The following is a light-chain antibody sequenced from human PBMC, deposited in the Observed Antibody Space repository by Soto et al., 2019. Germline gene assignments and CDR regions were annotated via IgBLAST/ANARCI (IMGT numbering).Light chain of an antibody. V-gene: IGKV3-20*01. Sequence: EIVLTQSPATLSLSPGERATLSCRASQSVTSSYLAWYQQKPGQAPRLLIYGASSRATGIPDRFSGSGSGTDFTLTISRLEPEDFAVYYCQQYDTSPLFGPGTKVDIK. J-gene: IGKJ3*01. CDR3: QQYDTSPL. CDR1: QSVTSSY. CDR2: GAS.